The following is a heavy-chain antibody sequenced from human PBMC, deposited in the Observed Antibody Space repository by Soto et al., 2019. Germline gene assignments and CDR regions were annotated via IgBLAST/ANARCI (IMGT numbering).Heavy chain of an antibody. CDR3: ARGMDDDFWSGSYYYYYYMDV. CDR2: IYHSGST. V-gene: IGHV4-4*02. J-gene: IGHJ6*03. CDR1: SGSISSSNW. Sequence: SETLSLTCAVSSGSISSSNWWSWVRQPPGKGLEWIGEIYHSGSTNYNPSLKSRVTISVDKSKNQFSLKLSSVTAADTAVYYCARGMDDDFWSGSYYYYYYMDVWGKGTTVTVSS. D-gene: IGHD3-3*01.